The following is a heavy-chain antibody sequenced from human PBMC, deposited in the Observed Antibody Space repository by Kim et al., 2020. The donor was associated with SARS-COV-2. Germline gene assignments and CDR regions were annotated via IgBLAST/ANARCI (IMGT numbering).Heavy chain of an antibody. CDR2: IYHSGST. J-gene: IGHJ4*02. V-gene: IGHV4-4*02. D-gene: IGHD1-1*01. Sequence: SETLSLTCGVSGGSISNSPGHWWTWVRQSPGKGLEWIGVIYHSGSTNNNPSLKSRVTISIDKSRNQFSLKLRSVSAADTAIYYCARTGLGKPMDYWGQGT. CDR3: ARTGLGKPMDY. CDR1: GGSISNSPGHW.